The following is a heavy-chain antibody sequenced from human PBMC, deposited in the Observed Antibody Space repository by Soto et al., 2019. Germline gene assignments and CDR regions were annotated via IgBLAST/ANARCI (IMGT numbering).Heavy chain of an antibody. D-gene: IGHD2-2*01. J-gene: IGHJ1*01. Sequence: QVQVLQSGPEVKRPGASVTVSCKTSGHTFSPSGIRWVRQATGQGLEWVGWIRPDNGNRKSAQRHQGRVTLPTDTSASTAYMELRSLTSDDTARYYCASDTESNRYHDWGQGPLVTVSS. CDR3: ASDTESNRYHD. CDR2: IRPDNGNR. CDR1: GHTFSPSG. V-gene: IGHV1-18*01.